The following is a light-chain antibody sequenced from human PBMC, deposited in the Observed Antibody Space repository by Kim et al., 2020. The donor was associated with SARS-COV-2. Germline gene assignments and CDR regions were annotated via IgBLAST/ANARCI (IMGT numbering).Light chain of an antibody. J-gene: IGLJ3*02. V-gene: IGLV2-11*01. Sequence: QSALTQPRSVSGSPGRSVTIPCTGTSSDIGGYNSVSWFQQHPGKAPKLMIYDVRQRPSGVPDRFSGSKSDNTASLTISGLQAEDEVDYYCCSYAGTYTLVFGGGTKVTVL. CDR1: SSDIGGYNS. CDR3: CSYAGTYTLV. CDR2: DVR.